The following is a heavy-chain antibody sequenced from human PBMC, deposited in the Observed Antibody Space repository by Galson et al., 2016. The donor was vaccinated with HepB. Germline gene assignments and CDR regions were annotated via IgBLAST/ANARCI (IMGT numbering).Heavy chain of an antibody. CDR1: GLTFNIQY. CDR3: VAGAGWLPDY. CDR2: TEKDGSAE. D-gene: IGHD6-19*01. Sequence: SLRLSCAVSGLTFNIQYMSWVRQAPGKGLEWVANTEKDGSAENYVDSVKGRFTISRDNAENSAYLQMNNVRAEDTAIYYCVAGAGWLPDYWGQGTLVSVSS. J-gene: IGHJ4*02. V-gene: IGHV3-7*03.